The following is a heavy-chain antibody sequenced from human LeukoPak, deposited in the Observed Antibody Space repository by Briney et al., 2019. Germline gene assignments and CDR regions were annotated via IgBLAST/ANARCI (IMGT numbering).Heavy chain of an antibody. D-gene: IGHD5-24*01. J-gene: IGHJ3*02. V-gene: IGHV3-33*01. Sequence: GGSLRLSCAASGFTFSSYGMHWVRQAPGKGLEWVAVIWYDGSNKYYADSVKGRFTILRDNSKNTLYLQMNSLRAEDTAVYYCARSRWLQPDAFDIWGQGTMVTVSS. CDR3: ARSRWLQPDAFDI. CDR2: IWYDGSNK. CDR1: GFTFSSYG.